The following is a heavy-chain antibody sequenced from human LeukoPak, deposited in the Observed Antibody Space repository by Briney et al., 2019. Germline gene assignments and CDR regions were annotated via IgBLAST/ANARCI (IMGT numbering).Heavy chain of an antibody. D-gene: IGHD3-22*01. CDR3: AKDGINYYDISGYDI. Sequence: SETLSLTCTVSGGSISTSYWSWLRQSPGKGLEWIGYIYYSGSTNYNPSLKSRVTISVDTSKNQFSLKLSSVTAADTAVYYCAKDGINYYDISGYDIWGQGTQVTVSS. CDR2: IYYSGST. J-gene: IGHJ4*02. CDR1: GGSISTSY. V-gene: IGHV4-59*01.